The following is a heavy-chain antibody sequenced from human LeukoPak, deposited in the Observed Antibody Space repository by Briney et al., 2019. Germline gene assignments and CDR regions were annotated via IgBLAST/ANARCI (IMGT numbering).Heavy chain of an antibody. CDR3: ARGVGATTQFDY. J-gene: IGHJ4*02. CDR1: GGSISSFY. Sequence: SETLSLTCSVSGGSISSFYWTWIPQPPGKGLEWIGSIYYSGSADYNPSLKSRVTIAVDTSKSQFSLRLSSVTAADTAVYFCARGVGATTQFDYWGQGTLSPSPQ. V-gene: IGHV4-59*08. CDR2: IYYSGSA. D-gene: IGHD1-26*01.